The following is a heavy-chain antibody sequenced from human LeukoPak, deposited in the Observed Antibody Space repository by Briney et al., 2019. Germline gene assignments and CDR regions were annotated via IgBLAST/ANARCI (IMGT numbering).Heavy chain of an antibody. D-gene: IGHD3-10*01. CDR3: ARVGSYYGSGSYSNYFDY. CDR2: IDYTGST. V-gene: IGHV4-39*07. CDR1: GGDSASRSTYY. Sequence: SETLSLTCTVSGGDSASRSTYYWGWIRQPLGKGLEWIGSIDYTGSTYYNPSLKSRVTISVDTSKNQFSLKLSSVTAADTAVYYCARVGSYYGSGSYSNYFDYWGQGTLLTVSS. J-gene: IGHJ4*02.